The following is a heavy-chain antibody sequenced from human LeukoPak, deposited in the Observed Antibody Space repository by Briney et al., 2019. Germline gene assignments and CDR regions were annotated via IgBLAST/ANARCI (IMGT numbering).Heavy chain of an antibody. V-gene: IGHV5-51*01. D-gene: IGHD3-9*01. J-gene: IGHJ4*02. CDR3: ANRYYEILAGFYAFYY. CDR2: VYPRDSDT. Sequence: GESLKISCKGFGYNFTNYWIGWVRQAPGKGLEWMGIVYPRDSDTRYSPFFQGLVTISADKPISTAYLQWSRLKVSDTAIYYFANRYYEILAGFYAFYYWGQGTLGPVPS. CDR1: GYNFTNYW.